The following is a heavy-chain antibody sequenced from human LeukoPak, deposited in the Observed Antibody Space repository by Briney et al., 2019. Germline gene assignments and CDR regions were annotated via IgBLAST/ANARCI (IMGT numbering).Heavy chain of an antibody. CDR2: ISISGSTI. CDR1: GFSSRSYE. CDR3: ARTVAGLPVDAFNM. Sequence: GGSLRLSCAASGFSSRSYEVNWVRQAPGMGLERVSFISISGSTIYYEDSVKGRFTISRDNAKTSLYLQMNSLRAEDTAVYYCARTVAGLPVDAFNMGGQGTMVTVS. J-gene: IGHJ3*02. V-gene: IGHV3-48*03. D-gene: IGHD6-19*01.